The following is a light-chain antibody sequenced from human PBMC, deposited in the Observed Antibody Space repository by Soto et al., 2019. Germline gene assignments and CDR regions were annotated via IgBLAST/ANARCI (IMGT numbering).Light chain of an antibody. CDR1: QSVSSN. CDR3: QQYYQLPWT. J-gene: IGKJ1*01. CDR2: GAS. V-gene: IGKV3-15*01. Sequence: EIVMTQSPATLSVSPGERATLSCRASQSVSSNLAWYQQKPGQAPRLLIYGASTRATGIPARFSGSGSGTEFTLTISSLQSEDFAVYCCQQYYQLPWTFGQGTKVDIK.